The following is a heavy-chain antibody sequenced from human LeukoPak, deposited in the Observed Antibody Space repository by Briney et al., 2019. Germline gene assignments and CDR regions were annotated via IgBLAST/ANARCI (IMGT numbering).Heavy chain of an antibody. CDR1: GYSFTSYW. CDR3: ARHSLSDFWSGYPAPYYFDY. Sequence: PGESLKISCKGSGYSFTSYWIGWVRQMPGKGLEWMGIIYPGDSDTRYSPSFQGQVTISADKSISTAYLQWSSLKASDTAMYYCARHSLSDFWSGYPAPYYFDYWGQGTLVTVSS. V-gene: IGHV5-51*01. CDR2: IYPGDSDT. D-gene: IGHD3-3*01. J-gene: IGHJ4*02.